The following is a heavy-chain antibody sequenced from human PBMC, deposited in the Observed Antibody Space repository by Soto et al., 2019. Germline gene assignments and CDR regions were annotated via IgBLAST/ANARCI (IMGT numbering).Heavy chain of an antibody. Sequence: ASVKVSCKASGYTFTSYDINWVRQATGQGLEWMGWMNPNSGNTGYAHKFQGRVTTTRNTSISTAYMELSSLRSEDTAVYYCDLVLDDAFDIWGQGTMVTVSS. CDR1: GYTFTSYD. CDR2: MNPNSGNT. J-gene: IGHJ3*02. CDR3: DLVLDDAFDI. V-gene: IGHV1-8*01. D-gene: IGHD2-8*02.